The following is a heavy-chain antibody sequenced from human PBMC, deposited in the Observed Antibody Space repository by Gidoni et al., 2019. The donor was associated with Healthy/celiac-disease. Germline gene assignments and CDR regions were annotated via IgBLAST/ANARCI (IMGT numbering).Heavy chain of an antibody. V-gene: IGHV1-3*01. CDR3: ARITVEESSWDPFDY. D-gene: IGHD6-13*01. CDR2: INAGNGNT. Sequence: QVQLVQSGAEVKKPGASVKVSCKAAGYTFTSYAMHWVRQAPGQRLEWMGWINAGNGNTKYSQKFQGRVTITRDTSASTAYMELSSLRSEDTAVYYCARITVEESSWDPFDYWGQGTLVTVSS. CDR1: GYTFTSYA. J-gene: IGHJ4*02.